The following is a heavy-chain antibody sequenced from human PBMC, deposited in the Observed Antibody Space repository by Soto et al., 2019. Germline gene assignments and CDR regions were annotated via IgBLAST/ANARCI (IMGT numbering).Heavy chain of an antibody. J-gene: IGHJ4*02. CDR1: GFTFSSYA. V-gene: IGHV3-23*01. CDR2: VSGSGGST. D-gene: IGHD1-20*01. CDR3: AKPPDYNWNDY. Sequence: EVQLLESGGGLVQPGGSLRLSCAASGFTFSSYAMSWVRQAPGKGLEWISAVSGSGGSTSYADSVKGRFTISRDKSQDTRYLHMNNQRAEDTAVYYCAKPPDYNWNDYWGQGTLVTVSS.